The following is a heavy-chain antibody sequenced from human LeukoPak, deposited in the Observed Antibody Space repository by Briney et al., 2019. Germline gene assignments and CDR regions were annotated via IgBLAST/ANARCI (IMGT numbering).Heavy chain of an antibody. V-gene: IGHV3-33*01. CDR2: IWYDGSNK. J-gene: IGHJ4*02. D-gene: IGHD1-26*01. CDR1: GFTFSSYG. Sequence: GGSLRLSCAASGFTFSSYGMHWARQAPGKGLEWVAVIWYDGSNKYYADSVKGRFTISRDNSKNTLYLQMNSLRAEDTAVYYCARESVGIVGAIYFDYWGQGTLVTVSS. CDR3: ARESVGIVGAIYFDY.